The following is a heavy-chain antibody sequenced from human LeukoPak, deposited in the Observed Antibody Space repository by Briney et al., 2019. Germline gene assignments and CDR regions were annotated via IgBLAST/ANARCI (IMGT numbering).Heavy chain of an antibody. J-gene: IGHJ4*02. V-gene: IGHV3-43*02. CDR2: SSGDGITS. CDR1: GGSFHNYY. D-gene: IGHD5/OR15-5a*01. Sequence: PGGSLRLSCAASGGSFHNYYMHWVRQAPGKGLEWVSFSSGDGITSYFADSVKGRFTISRDNSKNSLHLQMNSLTTEDTAFYYCARDHVYGGADYWGQGTLVTVS. CDR3: ARDHVYGGADY.